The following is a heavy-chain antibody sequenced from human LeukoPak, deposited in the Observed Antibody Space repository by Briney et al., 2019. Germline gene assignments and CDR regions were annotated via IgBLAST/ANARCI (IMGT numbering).Heavy chain of an antibody. D-gene: IGHD3-10*01. CDR1: GGSISSSSYY. V-gene: IGHV4-39*01. J-gene: IGHJ4*02. CDR2: IYYSGST. CDR3: ARLWEWFGESTDY. Sequence: SETLSLTCTVSGGSISSSSYYWGWIRQPPGKGLEWIGSIYYSGSTYYNPSLKSRVTISVDTSKNQFSLKLSSVTAADTAVYYCARLWEWFGESTDYWGQGTLVAVSS.